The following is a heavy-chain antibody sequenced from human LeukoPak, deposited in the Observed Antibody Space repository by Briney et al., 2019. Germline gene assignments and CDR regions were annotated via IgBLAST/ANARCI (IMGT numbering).Heavy chain of an antibody. Sequence: GGSLRLSCAASGLTFSNYAMSWVRLAPGKALEWVSSISGSGGGTYYADSLKGRFTISRDNSNNTLYLQMDSLRAEDTAVYCCAKQSEQWLSGYFDYWGQGALVTVSS. V-gene: IGHV3-23*01. CDR1: GLTFSNYA. J-gene: IGHJ4*02. CDR3: AKQSEQWLSGYFDY. CDR2: ISGSGGGT. D-gene: IGHD6-19*01.